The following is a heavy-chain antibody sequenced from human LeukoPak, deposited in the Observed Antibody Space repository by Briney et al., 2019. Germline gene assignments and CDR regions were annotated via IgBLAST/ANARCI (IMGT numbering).Heavy chain of an antibody. V-gene: IGHV1-3*01. CDR1: GYTFTSYA. D-gene: IGHD3-16*02. CDR2: INAGNGNT. CDR3: ARAPVWGSYRQSLGY. J-gene: IGHJ4*02. Sequence: GASVKVSCKASGYTFTSYAMHWVRQAPGRRLEWMGWINAGNGNTKYSQKFQGRVTITRDTSASTAYMELSSLRSEDTAVYYCARAPVWGSYRQSLGYWGQGTLVTVSS.